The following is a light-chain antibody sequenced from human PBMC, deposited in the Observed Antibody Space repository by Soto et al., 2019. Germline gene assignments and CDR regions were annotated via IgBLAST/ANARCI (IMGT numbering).Light chain of an antibody. V-gene: IGKV1-39*01. J-gene: IGKJ2*01. CDR1: QRINTY. CDR2: AAS. CDR3: QHSFTTPRT. Sequence: DIQMTQFPSSLSASVGDRVTITCRASQRINTYLNWYQQKPGKAPKLLIYAASSLQSGVPSTFSGSGSGTAFTLTISSLQPEDFATYYCQHSFTTPRTFGQGTKLEIK.